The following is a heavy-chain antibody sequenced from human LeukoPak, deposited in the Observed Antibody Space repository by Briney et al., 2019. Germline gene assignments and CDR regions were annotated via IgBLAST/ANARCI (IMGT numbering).Heavy chain of an antibody. CDR3: AKGGGIAVAGMVAFDI. CDR1: GFTFSSYA. Sequence: GGSLRLSCAASGFTFSSYAMSWVRQAPGKGLEWVSAISGSGGSTYYADSVKGRFTISRDNSKNTLYLQMNSLRAEDTAVYYCAKGGGIAVAGMVAFDIWGQGTMVTVSS. D-gene: IGHD6-19*01. V-gene: IGHV3-23*01. CDR2: ISGSGGST. J-gene: IGHJ3*02.